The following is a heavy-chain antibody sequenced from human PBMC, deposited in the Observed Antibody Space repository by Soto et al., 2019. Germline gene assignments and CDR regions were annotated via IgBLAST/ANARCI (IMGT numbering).Heavy chain of an antibody. D-gene: IGHD6-19*01. CDR3: ARDRYSSGWLLDY. J-gene: IGHJ4*02. CDR2: IKQDGSEK. Sequence: EVQLVESGGGLVQPGGSLRLSCAASGFTFSSYWMSWVRQAPGKGLEWVANIKQDGSEKYYVDSVKGRFTISGDNAKNSLYLQMNSLRAEDTAVYYCARDRYSSGWLLDYWGQGTLVTVSS. CDR1: GFTFSSYW. V-gene: IGHV3-7*05.